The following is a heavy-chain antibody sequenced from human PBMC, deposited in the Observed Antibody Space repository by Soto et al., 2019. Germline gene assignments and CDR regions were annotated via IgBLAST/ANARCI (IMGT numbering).Heavy chain of an antibody. J-gene: IGHJ4*02. CDR3: ARVPSEATFDY. V-gene: IGHV3-48*01. CDR1: GFTFSSYS. Sequence: VQLVESGGGLVQPGGSLRLSCAASGFTFSSYSMNWVRQAPGKGLEWVSYISSSSSTIYYADSVKGRFTISRDNAKNSLYLQMNSLRAEDTAVYYCARVPSEATFDYWGQGTLVTVSS. CDR2: ISSSSSTI.